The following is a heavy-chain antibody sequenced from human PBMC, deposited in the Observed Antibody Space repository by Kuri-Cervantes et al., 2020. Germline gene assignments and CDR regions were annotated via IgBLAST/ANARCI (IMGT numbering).Heavy chain of an antibody. Sequence: ASVKVSCKASGYTFTGYYMHWVRQAPGQGLEWMGWINPNSGGTNYAQKFQGWVTMTEDTSTDTAYMELSSLRSEDTAVYYCATVRPAPVVVVALDAFDIWGQGTMVTVSS. V-gene: IGHV1-2*04. CDR3: ATVRPAPVVVVALDAFDI. J-gene: IGHJ3*02. CDR2: INPNSGGT. D-gene: IGHD2-15*01. CDR1: GYTFTGYY.